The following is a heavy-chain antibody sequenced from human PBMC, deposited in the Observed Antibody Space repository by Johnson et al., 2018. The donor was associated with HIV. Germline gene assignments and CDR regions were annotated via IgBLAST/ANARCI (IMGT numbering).Heavy chain of an antibody. J-gene: IGHJ3*02. Sequence: QMQLVESGGGLVKPGGSLRLSCAASGFTFSDYYMSWIRQAPGKGLEWVSYISSSGSTIYYADSVKGRFTISRDNSKNTLYLQMNSLRPEDTAVYYCARLPSGYSRDAFDIWGEGTMVTVS. D-gene: IGHD5-18*01. CDR2: ISSSGSTI. CDR1: GFTFSDYY. V-gene: IGHV3-11*04. CDR3: ARLPSGYSRDAFDI.